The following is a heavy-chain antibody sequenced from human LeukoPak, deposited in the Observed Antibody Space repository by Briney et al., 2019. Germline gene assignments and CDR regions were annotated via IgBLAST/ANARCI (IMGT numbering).Heavy chain of an antibody. CDR1: GDSVSSNSAA. V-gene: IGHV6-1*01. J-gene: IGHJ4*02. D-gene: IGHD3-22*01. CDR2: TYYRSKWYN. CDR3: ARDLVNHYYDSSGYDY. Sequence: SQTLSLTCAISGDSVSSNSAAWNWIRRSPSRGLEWLGRTYYRSKWYNDYAVSVKSRITINPDTSKNQFSLQLNSVTPEDTAVYYCARDLVNHYYDSSGYDYWGQGTLVTVSS.